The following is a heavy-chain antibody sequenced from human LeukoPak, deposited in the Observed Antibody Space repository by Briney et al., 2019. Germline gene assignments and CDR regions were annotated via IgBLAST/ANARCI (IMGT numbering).Heavy chain of an antibody. CDR1: GYSISNGYY. V-gene: IGHV4-38-2*02. D-gene: IGHD6-13*01. J-gene: IGHJ5*02. Sequence: PPETLSLTCTVSGYSISNGYYWAWIRQPPGKGLEWIGSMYHSGTTYCNPSLKSRLTISVDTSKNQVSLKLNSVTAADTAVYYCARRAAAGNWFDPWGQGTLVTVSS. CDR2: MYHSGTT. CDR3: ARRAAAGNWFDP.